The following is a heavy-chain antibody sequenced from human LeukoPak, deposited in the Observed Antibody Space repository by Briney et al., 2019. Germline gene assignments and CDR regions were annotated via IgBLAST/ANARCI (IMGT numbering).Heavy chain of an antibody. CDR1: GGSFRGYY. CDR2: INHSGST. D-gene: IGHD2-15*01. CDR3: ARARNPDIVVVVAATHYYYMDV. V-gene: IGHV4-34*01. J-gene: IGHJ6*03. Sequence: SQTLSPTRAVYGGSFRGYYWSWIRQPPGKGLEWIGAINHSGSTNYNPSLKSRVTISVDTSKNQFSLKLSSVTAADTAVYYCARARNPDIVVVVAATHYYYMDVWGKGTTVTVSS.